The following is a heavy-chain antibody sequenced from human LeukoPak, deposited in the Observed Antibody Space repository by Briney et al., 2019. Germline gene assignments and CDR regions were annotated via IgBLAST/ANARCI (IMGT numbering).Heavy chain of an antibody. V-gene: IGHV5-51*01. Sequence: GESLKISCKGSGYSFTSYWIGWVRQMPGRGLEWMGIIYPGDSDTRYSPSFQGQVTISADKSISTAYLQWSSLKASDTAMYYCAGLGRASSPLNYYYYYYMDVWGKGTTVTVSS. J-gene: IGHJ6*03. D-gene: IGHD6-6*01. CDR2: IYPGDSDT. CDR3: AGLGRASSPLNYYYYYYMDV. CDR1: GYSFTSYW.